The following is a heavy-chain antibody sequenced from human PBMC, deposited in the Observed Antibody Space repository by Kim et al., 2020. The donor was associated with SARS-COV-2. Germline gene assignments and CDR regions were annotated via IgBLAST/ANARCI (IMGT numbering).Heavy chain of an antibody. D-gene: IGHD1-7*01. V-gene: IGHV1-3*01. CDR2: INAGNGNT. CDR3: ARTWTELENCYFYGMDV. J-gene: IGHJ6*02. CDR1: GYTFTSYA. Sequence: ASVKVSCKASGYTFTSYAMHWVRQAPGQRLEWMGWINAGNGNTKYSQKFQGRVTITRDTSASTAYMELSSLRSEDTAVYYCARTWTELENCYFYGMDVWGQGTTVTVSS.